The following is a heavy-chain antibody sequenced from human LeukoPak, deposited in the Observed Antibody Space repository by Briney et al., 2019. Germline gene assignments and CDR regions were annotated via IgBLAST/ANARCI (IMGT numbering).Heavy chain of an antibody. Sequence: GASGKVSCKASGYTFTSYDINWVRQATGQGLEWMGWMNPNSGNTGYAQKFQGRVTITRNTSISTAYMELSSLRSEDTAVYYCARDFTNEGGNWFDPWGQGTLVTVSS. J-gene: IGHJ5*02. CDR2: MNPNSGNT. CDR3: ARDFTNEGGNWFDP. D-gene: IGHD1-1*01. V-gene: IGHV1-8*03. CDR1: GYTFTSYD.